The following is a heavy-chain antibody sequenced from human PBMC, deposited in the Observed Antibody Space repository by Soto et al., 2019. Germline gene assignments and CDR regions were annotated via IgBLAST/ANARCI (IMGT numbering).Heavy chain of an antibody. CDR2: IIPIFGTA. V-gene: IGHV1-69*13. D-gene: IGHD6-6*01. CDR3: ARGSLPGSIAARPEYDYFDY. CDR1: GGTFSSYA. Sequence: ASVKVSCKASGGTFSSYAISWVRQALGQGLEWMGGIIPIFGTANYAQKFQGRVTITADESTSTAYMELSSLRSEDTAVYYCARGSLPGSIAARPEYDYFDYWGQGTLVTVSS. J-gene: IGHJ4*02.